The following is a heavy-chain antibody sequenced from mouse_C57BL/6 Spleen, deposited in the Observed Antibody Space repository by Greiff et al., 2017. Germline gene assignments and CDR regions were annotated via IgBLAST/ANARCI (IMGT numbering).Heavy chain of an antibody. D-gene: IGHD2-5*01. CDR2: ISAGGSYT. V-gene: IGHV5-4*01. J-gene: IGHJ3*01. Sequence: EVQVVESGGGLVKPGGSLKLSCAASGFTFSSYAMSWVRQTPEKRLEWVATISAGGSYTYYPDNVKGRFTISRDNTKNNLYLQMSHLKSEDTAMYYGARGVYYSNYWFAYWGKGTLVTVSA. CDR3: ARGVYYSNYWFAY. CDR1: GFTFSSYA.